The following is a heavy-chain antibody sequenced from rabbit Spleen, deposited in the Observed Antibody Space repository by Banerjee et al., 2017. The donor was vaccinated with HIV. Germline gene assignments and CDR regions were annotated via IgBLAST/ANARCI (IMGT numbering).Heavy chain of an antibody. J-gene: IGHJ6*01. CDR2: IVSGGSGST. Sequence: QEQLEESGGDLVKPEGSLTLTCTASGFSFSSSYWMSWVRQAPGKGLEWIGCIVSGGSGSTYYASWARGRFTISKTSSTTVALQMTGLTAADTATYFCARDAASSFSSYGMDLWGPGTLVTVS. CDR3: ARDAASSFSSYGMDL. CDR1: GFSFSSSYW. V-gene: IGHV1S45*01. D-gene: IGHD8-1*01.